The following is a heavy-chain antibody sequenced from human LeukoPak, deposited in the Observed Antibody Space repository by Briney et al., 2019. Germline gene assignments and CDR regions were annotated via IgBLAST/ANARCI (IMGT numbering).Heavy chain of an antibody. CDR1: GGSISSSSYY. CDR3: ARRPVLWFGESIPQPSYFDY. V-gene: IGHV4-39*01. CDR2: IYYSGST. Sequence: SETLSLTCTVSGGSISSSSYYWGWIRQPPGKGLEWIGSIYYSGSTYYNPSLKSRVTISVDTSKNQFSLKLSSVTAADTAVYYCARRPVLWFGESIPQPSYFDYWGQGTLVTVSS. D-gene: IGHD3-10*01. J-gene: IGHJ4*02.